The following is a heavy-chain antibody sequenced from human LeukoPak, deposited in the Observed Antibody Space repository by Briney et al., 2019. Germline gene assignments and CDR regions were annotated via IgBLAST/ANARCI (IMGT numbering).Heavy chain of an antibody. CDR3: ARRLDIVVSIAFDI. CDR2: IIPIFGTA. CDR1: GGTFSSYA. J-gene: IGHJ3*02. Sequence: GASVKVSCKASGGTFSSYAISWVRQAPGQGLEWMGGIIPIFGTANYAQKFQGRVTITADKSTSTAYMELSSLRSEDTAVYYCARRLDIVVSIAFDIWGQGTMVTVSS. D-gene: IGHD5-12*01. V-gene: IGHV1-69*06.